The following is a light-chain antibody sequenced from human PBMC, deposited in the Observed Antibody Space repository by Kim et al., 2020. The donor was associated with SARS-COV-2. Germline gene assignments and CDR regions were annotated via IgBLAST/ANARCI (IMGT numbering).Light chain of an antibody. V-gene: IGKV1-39*01. J-gene: IGKJ4*01. CDR3: QQIYSTLT. Sequence: RAAEVGDRVTITGRASQSISSYVKWYQQKPGKAPKLLIYAASSLQSGVPSRFSGSGSGTDFTLTISRLQPEEFATYYCQQIYSTLTFGGGTKLEI. CDR1: QSISSY. CDR2: AAS.